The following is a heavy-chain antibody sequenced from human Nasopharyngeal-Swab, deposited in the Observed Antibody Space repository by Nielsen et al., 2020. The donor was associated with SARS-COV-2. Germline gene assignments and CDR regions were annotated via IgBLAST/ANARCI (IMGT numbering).Heavy chain of an antibody. CDR1: GGSISSYY. CDR3: ARGRGIDTIFGVVIIGWFDP. D-gene: IGHD3-3*01. J-gene: IGHJ5*02. Sequence: SETLSLTCTVSGGSISSYYWSWIRQPSGKGLEWIGYIYYSGSTNYNPSLKSRVTISVDTSKNQFSLKLSSVTAADTAVYYCARGRGIDTIFGVVIIGWFDPWGQGTLVTVSS. V-gene: IGHV4-59*13. CDR2: IYYSGST.